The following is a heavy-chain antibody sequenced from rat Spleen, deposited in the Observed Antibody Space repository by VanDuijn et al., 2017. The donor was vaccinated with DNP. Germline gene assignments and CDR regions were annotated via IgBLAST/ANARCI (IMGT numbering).Heavy chain of an antibody. V-gene: IGHV10-4*01. CDR3: TSTWYFDF. J-gene: IGHJ1*01. CDR2: ISIKTHNYAT. CDR1: GFDFNTYA. Sequence: EVQLVESGGGLVQPKGSLKLSCTTSGFDFNTYAMSWVRQAPGKGLDWVASISIKTHNYATLYADSVKERFTISRDDSQSMVYLQMNNLKTEDTALYYCTSTWYFDFWGPGTMVTVSS.